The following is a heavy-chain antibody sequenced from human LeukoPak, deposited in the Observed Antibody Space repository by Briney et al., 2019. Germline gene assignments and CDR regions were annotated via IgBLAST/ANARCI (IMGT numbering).Heavy chain of an antibody. D-gene: IGHD3-3*01. CDR3: ARGLEWLTRRHTWFDP. V-gene: IGHV1-18*04. CDR2: ISAYNGNT. J-gene: IGHJ5*02. CDR1: GYTFTGYY. Sequence: ASVKVSCKASGYTFTGYYMHWVRQAPGQGLEWMGWISAYNGNTNYAQKIQGRVTMTTDTSTSTAYMELRSLRSDDTAVYYCARGLEWLTRRHTWFDPWGQGTLVTVSS.